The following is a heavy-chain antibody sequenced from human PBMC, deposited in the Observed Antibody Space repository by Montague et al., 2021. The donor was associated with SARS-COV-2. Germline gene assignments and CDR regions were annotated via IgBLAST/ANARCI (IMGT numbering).Heavy chain of an antibody. CDR1: GFTFRYYG. CDR3: AREAPVAGTWFYGMDV. Sequence: SLRLSCAASGFTFRYYGMTWVRQAPGKGLEWVSAIDAPGDTYYAGSVKGRFSISRDNAKNSLYLQMDSLRVEDTAVYYCAREAPVAGTWFYGMDVWGPGTTVTVSS. V-gene: IGHV3-13*01. D-gene: IGHD6-19*01. CDR2: IDAPGDT. J-gene: IGHJ6*02.